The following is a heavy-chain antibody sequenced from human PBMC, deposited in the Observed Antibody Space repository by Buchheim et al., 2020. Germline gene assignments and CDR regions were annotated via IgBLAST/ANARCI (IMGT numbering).Heavy chain of an antibody. Sequence: EVQLVESGGGLVQPGGSLRLSCAASGFTFSSYAMSWVRQAPGKGLEWVSAISGSGGSTYYAASVKGRFTISRDNSKNTLYLQMNSLRAEDTAVYYCANDRDGWDSGYDSYYFDYWGQGTL. CDR1: GFTFSSYA. J-gene: IGHJ4*02. D-gene: IGHD5-12*01. V-gene: IGHV3-23*04. CDR3: ANDRDGWDSGYDSYYFDY. CDR2: ISGSGGST.